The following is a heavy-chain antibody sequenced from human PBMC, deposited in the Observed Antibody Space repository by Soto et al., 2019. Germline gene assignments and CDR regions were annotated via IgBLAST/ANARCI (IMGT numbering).Heavy chain of an antibody. J-gene: IGHJ3*02. V-gene: IGHV4-59*01. D-gene: IGHD3-16*02. Sequence: LETLSLTCTVSGGSISSYYLSWIRQPPGKGLEWIGYIYYSGSTNYNPSLKSRVTISVDTSKNQFSLKLSSVTAADTAVYYCARVPIMITFGGVIVNNAFDIWGQGTMVTVSS. CDR2: IYYSGST. CDR3: ARVPIMITFGGVIVNNAFDI. CDR1: GGSISSYY.